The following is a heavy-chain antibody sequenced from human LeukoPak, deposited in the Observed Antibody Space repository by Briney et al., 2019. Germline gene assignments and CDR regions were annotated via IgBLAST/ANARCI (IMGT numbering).Heavy chain of an antibody. CDR3: ARGLIGVAARQDYYYYMDV. Sequence: PSETLSLTCAVYGGSFSGYCWSWIRQPPWKGLEWIGEINHSGSTNYNPSLKSRVTISVDTSKNQFSLKLSSVTAADTAVYYCARGLIGVAARQDYYYYMDVWGKGTTVTVSS. D-gene: IGHD6-6*01. V-gene: IGHV4-34*01. CDR2: INHSGST. J-gene: IGHJ6*03. CDR1: GGSFSGYC.